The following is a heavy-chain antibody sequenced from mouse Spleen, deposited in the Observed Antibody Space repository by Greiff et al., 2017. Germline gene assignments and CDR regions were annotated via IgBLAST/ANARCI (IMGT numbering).Heavy chain of an antibody. D-gene: IGHD2-1*01. Sequence: EVMLVESGEGLVKPGGSLKLSCAASGFTFSSYAMSWVRQTPEERLEWVAYISSGGDYIYYADTVKGRFTISRDNARNTLYLQMSSLKSEDTAMYYCTRDDYGNYLFAYWGQGTLVTVSA. CDR3: TRDDYGNYLFAY. CDR1: GFTFSSYA. J-gene: IGHJ3*01. CDR2: ISSGGDYI. V-gene: IGHV5-9-1*02.